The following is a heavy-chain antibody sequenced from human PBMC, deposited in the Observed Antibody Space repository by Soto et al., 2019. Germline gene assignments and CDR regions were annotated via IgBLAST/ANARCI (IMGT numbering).Heavy chain of an antibody. V-gene: IGHV3-9*01. CDR3: VKDGLAYDFLSGITSTAFDI. CDR1: GFKFDYYA. CDR2: ISWNSGSI. Sequence: PGGSLRLSCAAAGFKFDYYAMHWVRQAPGKGLEWVSSISWNSGSIVYADSVKGRFTVSRDNAKNSLYLQMDSLRPEDTALYYCVKDGLAYDFLSGITSTAFDIWGQGTMLTISS. J-gene: IGHJ3*02. D-gene: IGHD3-3*01.